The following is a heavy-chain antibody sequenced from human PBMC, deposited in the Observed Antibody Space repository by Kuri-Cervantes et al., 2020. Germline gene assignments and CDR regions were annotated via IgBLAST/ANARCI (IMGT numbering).Heavy chain of an antibody. Sequence: GESLKISCAASGFTFSSYDMHWVRRATGKGLEWVSAIGTAGDTYYPGSVKGRFTISRDNAKNTLYLQMNSLRAEDTAVYYCARVLYYYDSSGRVEINFGYWGQGTLVTAPQ. CDR2: IGTAGDT. CDR1: GFTFSSYD. D-gene: IGHD3-22*01. V-gene: IGHV3-13*01. J-gene: IGHJ4*02. CDR3: ARVLYYYDSSGRVEINFGY.